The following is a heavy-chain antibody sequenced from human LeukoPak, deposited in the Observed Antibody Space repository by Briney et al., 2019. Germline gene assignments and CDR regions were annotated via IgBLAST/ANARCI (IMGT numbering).Heavy chain of an antibody. J-gene: IGHJ6*03. D-gene: IGHD3-10*01. CDR3: ARVQYGSGSPQNYYYYMDV. V-gene: IGHV1-8*01. CDR2: MNPNSGNT. Sequence: ASVKVSCKASGYTFTSYDINWVRQATGQGLEWMGWMNPNSGNTGYAQKFQGRVTMTRNTSISTAYMELSSLRSEDTAVYYCARVQYGSGSPQNYYYYMDVWGKGTTVTVSS. CDR1: GYTFTSYD.